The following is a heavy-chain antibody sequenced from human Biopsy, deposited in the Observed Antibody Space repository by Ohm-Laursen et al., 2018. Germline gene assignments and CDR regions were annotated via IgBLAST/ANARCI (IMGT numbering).Heavy chain of an antibody. CDR2: IYYSVMT. D-gene: IGHD4-11*01. J-gene: IGHJ6*02. CDR3: ARDSGILNYGNFKYYHYYGMDV. CDR1: GDSVTKYY. Sequence: TLSLTCTISGDSVTKYYWSWISQPPDKGLEWIGHIYYSVMTNYNPSLQSRVSISVDTSRNQVSLTLSSVTAADTAVYYCARDSGILNYGNFKYYHYYGMDVWGQGTKVTVSS. V-gene: IGHV4-59*02.